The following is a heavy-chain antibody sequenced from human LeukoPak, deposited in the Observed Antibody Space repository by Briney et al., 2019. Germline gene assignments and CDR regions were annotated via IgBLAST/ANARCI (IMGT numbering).Heavy chain of an antibody. CDR3: ATGEWFGELFDY. CDR2: ISVYNGNT. D-gene: IGHD3-10*01. Sequence: ASVKVSCKASGYTFSRHGISWVRQAPGQGLEWMGWISVYNGNTNYAQKLQGRVTMTEDTSTDTAYMELSSLRSEDTAVYYCATGEWFGELFDYWGQGTLVTVSS. V-gene: IGHV1-18*01. CDR1: GYTFSRHG. J-gene: IGHJ4*02.